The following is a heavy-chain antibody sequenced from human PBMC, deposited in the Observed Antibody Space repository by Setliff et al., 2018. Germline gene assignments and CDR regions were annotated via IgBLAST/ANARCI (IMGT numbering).Heavy chain of an antibody. CDR1: GFTFSNAW. Sequence: PGESLTISCAASGFTFSNAWMSWVRQAPGKGLEWVGRIKSKTDGGTTDYAAPVKGRFTISRDDSKNTLYLQMNSLKTEDTAVYYCTTGISIYYYDSSDYYWYYFDYWGQGTLVTVSS. D-gene: IGHD3-22*01. V-gene: IGHV3-15*01. CDR3: TTGISIYYYDSSDYYWYYFDY. J-gene: IGHJ4*02. CDR2: IKSKTDGGTT.